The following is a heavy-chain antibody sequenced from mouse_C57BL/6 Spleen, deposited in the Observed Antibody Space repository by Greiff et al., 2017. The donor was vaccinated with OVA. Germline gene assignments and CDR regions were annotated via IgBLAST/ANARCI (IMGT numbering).Heavy chain of an antibody. CDR2: IDPEDGET. V-gene: IGHV14-2*01. CDR3: AREDWVAY. CDR1: GFNIKDYY. J-gene: IGHJ3*01. Sequence: VQLQQSGAELVKPGASSNFSCTASGFNIKDYYMHWVKQRTEQGLEWIGRIDPEDGETKYAPKFQGKATITADTSSNTAYLQLSRLTSEDTAVYYCAREDWVAYWGQGTLVTVSA.